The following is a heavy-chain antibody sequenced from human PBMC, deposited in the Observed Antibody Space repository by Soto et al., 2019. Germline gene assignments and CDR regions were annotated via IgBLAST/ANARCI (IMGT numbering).Heavy chain of an antibody. J-gene: IGHJ6*02. CDR1: GYTFTSYY. CDR2: INPSGGST. V-gene: IGHV1-46*01. CDR3: ARDVVNCSSTSCYTGRDYYYGMDV. Sequence: QVQLVQSGAEVKKPGASVKVSCKASGYTFTSYYMHWVRQAPGQGLEWMGIINPSGGSTSYAQKFQGRVTMTRDTSTNTVYMELSSLRSEDTAVYYCARDVVNCSSTSCYTGRDYYYGMDVWGQGTTVTVSS. D-gene: IGHD2-2*02.